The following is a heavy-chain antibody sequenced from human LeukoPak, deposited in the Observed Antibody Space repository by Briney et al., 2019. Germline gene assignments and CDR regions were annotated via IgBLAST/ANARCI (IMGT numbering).Heavy chain of an antibody. J-gene: IGHJ5*02. D-gene: IGHD3-10*01. CDR3: AKLGYYYGSGSYQP. V-gene: IGHV3-23*01. Sequence: GGSLRLSCAASGFTFSSYAMSWVRQAPGKGLEWVSAISGSGGRTYYADSVKGRSTISRDNSKNMLYLQMNSLRAEDTAVYYCAKLGYYYGSGSYQPWGQGTLVTVSS. CDR1: GFTFSSYA. CDR2: ISGSGGRT.